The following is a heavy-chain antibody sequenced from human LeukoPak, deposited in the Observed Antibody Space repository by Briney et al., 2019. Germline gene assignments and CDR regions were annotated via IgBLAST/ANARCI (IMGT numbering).Heavy chain of an antibody. CDR1: GPSIITYS. D-gene: IGHD1-1*01. Sequence: PSETLSLTCTVSGPSIITYSWSWIRQPPGKGLECIGYIYYSGSNNYNRSLKSRVTMPVDTSKNQFSLKLSSVTAADTGVYYCAIMNTVWNAFDIWGEGTMVTV. CDR2: IYYSGSN. CDR3: AIMNTVWNAFDI. J-gene: IGHJ3*02. V-gene: IGHV4-59*01.